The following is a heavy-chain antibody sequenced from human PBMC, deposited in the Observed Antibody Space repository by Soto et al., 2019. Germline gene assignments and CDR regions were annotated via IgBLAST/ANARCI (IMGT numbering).Heavy chain of an antibody. D-gene: IGHD5-18*01. J-gene: IGHJ4*02. V-gene: IGHV3-23*01. CDR1: GFTFSSYA. Sequence: PGGSLRLSCAASGFTFSSYAMSWVRQAPGEGLEWVSAISGSGGSTYYADSVKGRFTISRDNSKNTLYLQMNSLRAEDTAVYYCAKGYLTAMVTGIDYWGQGTLVTVSS. CDR3: AKGYLTAMVTGIDY. CDR2: ISGSGGST.